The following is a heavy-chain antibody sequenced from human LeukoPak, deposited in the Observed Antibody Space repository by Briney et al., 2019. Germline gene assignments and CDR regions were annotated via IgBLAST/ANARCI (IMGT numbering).Heavy chain of an antibody. J-gene: IGHJ4*02. CDR2: IIPIFGTA. V-gene: IGHV1-69*13. D-gene: IGHD5-12*01. CDR1: GGTFSSYA. Sequence: ASVKVSCKASGGTFSSYAISWVRQAPGQGLEWMGGIIPIFGTANYAQKFQGRVTITADESTSTAYMELSSLRSEDTAVYYCARLGYSGYDHFDYWGQGTLVTVSS. CDR3: ARLGYSGYDHFDY.